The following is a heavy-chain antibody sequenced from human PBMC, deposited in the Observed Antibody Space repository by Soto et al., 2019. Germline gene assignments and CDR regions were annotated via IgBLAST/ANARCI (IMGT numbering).Heavy chain of an antibody. V-gene: IGHV1-2*04. CDR3: ASSSNTYDDFWSGYWFDY. Sequence: ASVKVSCKASGYTFTGYYMHWVRQAPGQGLEWMGWINPNSGGTNYAQKFQGWVTMTRDTSISTAYMELSRLRSDDTAVYYCASSSNTYDDFWSGYWFDYCGQGTLVTVSS. J-gene: IGHJ4*02. CDR2: INPNSGGT. D-gene: IGHD3-3*01. CDR1: GYTFTGYY.